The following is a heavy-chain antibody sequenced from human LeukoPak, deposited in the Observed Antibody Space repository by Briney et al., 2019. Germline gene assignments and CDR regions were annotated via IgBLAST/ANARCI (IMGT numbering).Heavy chain of an antibody. D-gene: IGHD4-23*01. J-gene: IGHJ4*02. Sequence: GGSLRLSCAASGFTFDDYTMSWVRQAPGKGLEWVAVISYDGSNKYYADSVKGRFTISRDNSKNTLYLQMNSLRAEDTAVYYCARDDYGGAFDYWGQGTLVTVSS. CDR2: ISYDGSNK. V-gene: IGHV3-30*04. CDR1: GFTFDDYT. CDR3: ARDDYGGAFDY.